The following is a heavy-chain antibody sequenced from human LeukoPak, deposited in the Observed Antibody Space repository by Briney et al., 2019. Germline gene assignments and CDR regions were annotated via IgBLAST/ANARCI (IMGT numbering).Heavy chain of an antibody. J-gene: IGHJ6*02. CDR3: ARSGYYYGMDV. CDR2: IYYSGST. D-gene: IGHD1-26*01. CDR1: GGSISSYY. V-gene: IGHV4-59*01. Sequence: PSETLSLTCTVSGGSISSYYWSWIRQPPGKGLEWIGHIYYSGSTNYNPSLKSRVTISVDTSKNQFSLKLSSVTAADTAVYYCARSGYYYGMDVWGQGTTVTVSS.